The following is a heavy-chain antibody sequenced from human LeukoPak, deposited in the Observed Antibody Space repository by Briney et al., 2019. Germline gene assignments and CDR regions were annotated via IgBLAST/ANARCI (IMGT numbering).Heavy chain of an antibody. V-gene: IGHV4-59*12. CDR1: GGSISSYY. D-gene: IGHD3-10*01. CDR3: ARLPVYYFGSGAMAFDV. Sequence: SETLSLTCTVSGGSISSYYWSWIRQPPGKGLEWIGYIYYSGSTNYNPSLKSRVTISVDTSKNQFSLKLSSVTAADTAEYYCARLPVYYFGSGAMAFDVWGQGTMVTVSS. J-gene: IGHJ3*01. CDR2: IYYSGST.